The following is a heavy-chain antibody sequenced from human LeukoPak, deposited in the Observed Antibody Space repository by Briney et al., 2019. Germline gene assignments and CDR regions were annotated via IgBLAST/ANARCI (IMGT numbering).Heavy chain of an antibody. Sequence: PSETLSLTCVVSGGSISISNWWSWVRQPPGKGLEWIGEIYHSGSTNHNPSLKSRVTISVDKSKKQFSLKLSSVTAADTAVYYCARVGSGSYYFDYWGQGTLVTVSS. CDR3: ARVGSGSYYFDY. V-gene: IGHV4-4*02. D-gene: IGHD1-26*01. J-gene: IGHJ4*02. CDR2: IYHSGST. CDR1: GGSISISNW.